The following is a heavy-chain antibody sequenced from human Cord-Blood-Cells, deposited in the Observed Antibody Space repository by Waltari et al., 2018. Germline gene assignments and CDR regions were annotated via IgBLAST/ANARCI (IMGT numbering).Heavy chain of an antibody. Sequence: QVQLVQSGAAVKKPGASVKVSCKASGNTFTSYDINRVRQATGQGLEWMGWMNPNSGNTGYAQKFQGRVTMTRNTSISTAYMELSSLRSEDTAVYYCARGDVAARPDWFDPWGQGTLVTVSS. V-gene: IGHV1-8*01. D-gene: IGHD6-6*01. CDR2: MNPNSGNT. CDR3: ARGDVAARPDWFDP. CDR1: GNTFTSYD. J-gene: IGHJ5*02.